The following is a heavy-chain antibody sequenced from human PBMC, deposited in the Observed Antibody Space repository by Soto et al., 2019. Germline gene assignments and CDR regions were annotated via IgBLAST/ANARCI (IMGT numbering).Heavy chain of an antibody. Sequence: GESLKISCKHSGFNFPTFWIAWVRQMPGKGLEWMGTIYPDDSDTRYSPSFQGQVTISADKSIQTAYLQWGSLKASDSALYYCATGTGISSFDAFNISGQGTMVTVSS. CDR2: IYPDDSDT. D-gene: IGHD2-21*02. J-gene: IGHJ3*02. CDR1: GFNFPTFW. CDR3: ATGTGISSFDAFNI. V-gene: IGHV5-51*01.